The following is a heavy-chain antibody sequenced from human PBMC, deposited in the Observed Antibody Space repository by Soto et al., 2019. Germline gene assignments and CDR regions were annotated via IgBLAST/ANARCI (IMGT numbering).Heavy chain of an antibody. D-gene: IGHD1-26*01. Sequence: GGSLRVSCAASAVTFTGYGMHWVRQAPGKGLEWVAVIRFDGSNIYYADSVKGRFTTSRDNARNMLYLQMNSLRAEDTAVYYCARDGVGSTAYLAYFDFWGRSPLFTFSS. CDR2: IRFDGSNI. CDR3: ARDGVGSTAYLAYFDF. CDR1: AVTFTGYG. J-gene: IGHJ4*02. V-gene: IGHV3-33*01.